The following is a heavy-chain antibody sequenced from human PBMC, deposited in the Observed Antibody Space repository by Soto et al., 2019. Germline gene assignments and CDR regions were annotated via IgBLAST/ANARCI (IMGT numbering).Heavy chain of an antibody. CDR3: AREMGTWLSNSVFDP. J-gene: IGHJ5*02. V-gene: IGHV4-59*01. Sequence: PSETLSLTCTGSGGSISSYYWSWIRQPPGKGLEWIGYIYYSGSTNYNPSPKSRVTISVDTSKNQFSLQLNSVNAADTAVYYCAREMGTWLSNSVFDPWGQGTLVTVSS. CDR1: GGSISSYY. D-gene: IGHD1-7*01. CDR2: IYYSGST.